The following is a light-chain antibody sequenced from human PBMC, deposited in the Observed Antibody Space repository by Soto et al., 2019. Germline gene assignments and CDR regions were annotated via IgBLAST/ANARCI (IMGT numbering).Light chain of an antibody. CDR1: QSVSSN. Sequence: EIVMTQSPATLSVSPGERAALSCRASQSVSSNLAWFQQRPGQAPRLLMFGVSTRATGVPARFSGSASGTEFTLTISSRQSEGCAVNYCQQYNNWPLTFGQGTKVEIK. J-gene: IGKJ1*01. CDR2: GVS. CDR3: QQYNNWPLT. V-gene: IGKV3-15*01.